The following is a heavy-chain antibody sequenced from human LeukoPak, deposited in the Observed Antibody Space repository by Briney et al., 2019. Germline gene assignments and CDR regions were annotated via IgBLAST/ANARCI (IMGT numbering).Heavy chain of an antibody. D-gene: IGHD3-10*01. CDR3: ARDVKGESPSYYCYGMDV. CDR1: GFTFSSYW. V-gene: IGHV3-7*01. J-gene: IGHJ6*02. Sequence: GGSLRLSCAASGFTFSSYWMSWVRQAPGKGLEWVANIKQDGSEKYYVDSVKGRFTISRDNAKNSLYLQMNSLRAEDTAVYYCARDVKGESPSYYCYGMDVWGQGTTVTVSS. CDR2: IKQDGSEK.